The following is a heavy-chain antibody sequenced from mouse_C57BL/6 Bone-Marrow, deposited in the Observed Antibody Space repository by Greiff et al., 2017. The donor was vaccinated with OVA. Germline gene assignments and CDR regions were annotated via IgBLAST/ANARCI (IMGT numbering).Heavy chain of an antibody. CDR2: IHPNSGST. CDR3: ARDYDGYWYFDV. CDR1: GYTFTSYW. D-gene: IGHD2-4*01. V-gene: IGHV1-64*01. J-gene: IGHJ1*03. Sequence: QVQLQQPGAELVKPGASVKLSCKASGYTFTSYWMHWVKQRPGQGLVWIGMIHPNSGSTNYNEKFKSKATLTVDKSSSTAYMQLSSLTSEDSAVYYCARDYDGYWYFDVWGTGTTVTVSS.